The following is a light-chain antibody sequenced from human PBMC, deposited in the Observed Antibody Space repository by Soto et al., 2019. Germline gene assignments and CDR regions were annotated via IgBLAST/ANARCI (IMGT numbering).Light chain of an antibody. V-gene: IGLV2-14*03. CDR3: SSYTGSSTYV. CDR1: RNDVGDCNF. J-gene: IGLJ1*01. Sequence: QSVLTQPASVSGSPGQSITISCTGTRNDVGDCNFVSWYQQHPGKAPKVMIYDVIKRPSGVSNRFSGSKSGNTASLTISGLQAEDEADYYCSSYTGSSTYVFGTGTKVTVL. CDR2: DVI.